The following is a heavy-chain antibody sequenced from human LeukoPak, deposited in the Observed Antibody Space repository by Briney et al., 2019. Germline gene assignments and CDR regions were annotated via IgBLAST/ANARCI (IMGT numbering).Heavy chain of an antibody. Sequence: SETLSLTCAVYGGSFSGYYWSWIRQPPGKGLEWIGEINHSGRTNYNPSLKSRVTISVDTSKNQFSLKLCSVTAADTAVYYCARVDRGYYDSSGYYPDAAFDIWGQGTMVTVSS. CDR2: INHSGRT. CDR1: GGSFSGYY. J-gene: IGHJ3*02. CDR3: ARVDRGYYDSSGYYPDAAFDI. V-gene: IGHV4-34*01. D-gene: IGHD3-22*01.